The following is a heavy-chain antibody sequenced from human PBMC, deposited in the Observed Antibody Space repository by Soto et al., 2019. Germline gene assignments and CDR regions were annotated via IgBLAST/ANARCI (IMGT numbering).Heavy chain of an antibody. D-gene: IGHD3-3*01. CDR2: IYYSGST. V-gene: IGHV4-39*01. CDR1: GGSISSSNYY. Sequence: QLQLQESGPGLVKPSETLSLTCTVSGGSISSSNYYWVWIRQPLGKGLEWIGSIYYSGSTYYNPSLKSRVTQSVDSSKNQCSLKLISVTAADRAVYYCASHMSKSGPYYDFCSGYSETDNDAFDIWGPGTMVTVSS. CDR3: ASHMSKSGPYYDFCSGYSETDNDAFDI. J-gene: IGHJ3*02.